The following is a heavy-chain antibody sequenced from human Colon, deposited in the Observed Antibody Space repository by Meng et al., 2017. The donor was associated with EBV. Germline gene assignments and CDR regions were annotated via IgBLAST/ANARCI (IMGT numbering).Heavy chain of an antibody. J-gene: IGHJ4*02. V-gene: IGHV4-30-4*01. CDR2: IYYTGST. CDR3: ARNYYFDY. CDR1: GGSINSGDYY. Sequence: QVRLQVSGPGLVKPSQXLSLPCTVSGGSINSGDYYWSWIRQPPGKGLEWIGYIYYTGSTYYNPSLKSRVTISMDTSKNQFSLRLSSVTAADTAVYYCARNYYFDYWGQGTLVTVSS.